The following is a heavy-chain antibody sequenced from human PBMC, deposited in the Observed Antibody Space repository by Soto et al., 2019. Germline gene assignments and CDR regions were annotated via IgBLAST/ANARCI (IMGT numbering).Heavy chain of an antibody. Sequence: EVQVVESGGGLVQPGGSLRLSCAASGFTLSGRWMSWVRQAPGKGLEWVANISPDGSAKYSVDSVRGRFTSSRDNAENSLFLQMNSLRVEATAGYYCERGASGDWSFWGQGTMVTVSS. CDR3: ERGASGDWSF. D-gene: IGHD6-19*01. V-gene: IGHV3-7*01. CDR1: GFTLSGRW. J-gene: IGHJ3*01. CDR2: ISPDGSAK.